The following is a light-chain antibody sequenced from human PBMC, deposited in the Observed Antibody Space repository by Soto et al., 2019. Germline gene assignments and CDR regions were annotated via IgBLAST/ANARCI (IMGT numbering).Light chain of an antibody. CDR1: QTVSRN. Sequence: QAPKTVAVSPGVGATRSCRASQTVSRNLAWYQQRPGQAPRLLIYDISNRATGVPARFSGSGYETEFTLTLRCLQSDDFAVYICQQHDNWPPFGQGTRLEIK. CDR3: QQHDNWPP. V-gene: IGKV3-15*01. CDR2: DIS. J-gene: IGKJ5*01.